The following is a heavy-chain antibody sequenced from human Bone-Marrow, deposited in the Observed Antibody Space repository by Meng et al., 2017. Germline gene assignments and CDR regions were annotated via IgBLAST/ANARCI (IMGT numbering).Heavy chain of an antibody. CDR3: ARSISYYDYVWGSADHYYGMDV. CDR1: GFTFSSYS. CDR2: ISSSSSYI. Sequence: GESLKISCAASGFTFSSYSMNWVRQAPGKGLEWVSSISSSSSYIYYADSVKGRFTISRDNAKNSLYLQMNSLRAEDTAVYYCARSISYYDYVWGSADHYYGMDVWGQGTTVTVSS. V-gene: IGHV3-21*01. J-gene: IGHJ6*02. D-gene: IGHD3-16*01.